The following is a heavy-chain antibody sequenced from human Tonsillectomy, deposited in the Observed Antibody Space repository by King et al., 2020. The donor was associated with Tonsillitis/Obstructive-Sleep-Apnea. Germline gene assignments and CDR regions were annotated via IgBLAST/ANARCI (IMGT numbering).Heavy chain of an antibody. CDR3: AIVLRQQLVQDYYYDMDV. CDR2: INHSGST. CDR1: GGSFSGYY. D-gene: IGHD6-13*01. J-gene: IGHJ6*03. V-gene: IGHV4-34*01. Sequence: VQLQQWGAGLLKPSETLSLTCAVYGGSFSGYYWSWIRQPPGKGLEWIGEINHSGSTNYNPSLKSRVTISVDTSKNQFSLKLSSVTAADTSVNYCAIVLRQQLVQDYYYDMDVWGKGTTVTVSS.